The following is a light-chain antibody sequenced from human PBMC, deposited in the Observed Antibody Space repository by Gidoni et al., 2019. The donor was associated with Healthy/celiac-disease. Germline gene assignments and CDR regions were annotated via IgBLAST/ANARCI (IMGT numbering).Light chain of an antibody. CDR3: QQSYSTPFT. J-gene: IGKJ3*01. CDR2: AAS. V-gene: IGKV1-39*01. CDR1: QSISSY. Sequence: DIQITQSPSSLSASVGDRVTITCRASQSISSYLNWYQQKPGKAPKILIYAASSLQSGVPSRFSGSGSGTDFTLTISSLQPEDCATYYCQQSYSTPFTFGPGTKVDIK.